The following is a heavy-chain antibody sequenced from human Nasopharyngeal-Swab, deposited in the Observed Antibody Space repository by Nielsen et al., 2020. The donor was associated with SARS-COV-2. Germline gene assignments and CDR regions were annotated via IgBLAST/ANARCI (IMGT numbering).Heavy chain of an antibody. J-gene: IGHJ6*03. CDR1: GFTFSDYY. D-gene: IGHD3-3*01. CDR3: ARDVLSFWSGPFDYYYYMDV. CDR2: ISSSSSYT. Sequence: GESLKISCAASGFTFSDYYMSWIRQAPGKGLEWVSYISSSSSYTNYADSVKGRFTISRDNAKNSLYLQMNSLRAEDTAVYYCARDVLSFWSGPFDYYYYMDVWGKGTTVTVSS. V-gene: IGHV3-11*06.